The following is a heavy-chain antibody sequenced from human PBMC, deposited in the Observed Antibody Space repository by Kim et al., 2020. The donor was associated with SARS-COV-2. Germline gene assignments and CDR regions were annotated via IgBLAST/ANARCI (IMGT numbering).Heavy chain of an antibody. CDR3: ARTMNPHYYYYGLDV. V-gene: IGHV4-59*01. CDR1: GGSISAYY. Sequence: SETLSLNCSVSGGSISAYYWSWIRQPPGKGLEWVGYVYPTGSTNYNPSLRSRVTMSLDTSKNQFSLRLNSVTAADTAVYYCARTMNPHYYYYGLDVWGQGTTVTVSS. J-gene: IGHJ6*02. CDR2: VYPTGST.